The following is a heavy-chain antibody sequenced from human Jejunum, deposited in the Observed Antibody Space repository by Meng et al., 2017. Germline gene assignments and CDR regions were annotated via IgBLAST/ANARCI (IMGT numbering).Heavy chain of an antibody. CDR3: ARDGVSFTMVRGGRY. Sequence: QVWLGDSGAEVKKPGASVKCSCKASGYSFTSYGISWGRQAPGQGLEWMGWINAYNGNTNYAQKIQGRVTMTTDTSTSTAYMELRSLRSDDTAVYYCARDGVSFTMVRGGRYWGQGTLVTVSS. CDR2: INAYNGNT. CDR1: GYSFTSYG. V-gene: IGHV1-18*01. D-gene: IGHD3-10*01. J-gene: IGHJ4*02.